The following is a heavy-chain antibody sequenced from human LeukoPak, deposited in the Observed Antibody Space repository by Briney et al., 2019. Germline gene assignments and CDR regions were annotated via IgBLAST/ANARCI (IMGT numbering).Heavy chain of an antibody. CDR1: GYTFTSYD. CDR2: MSPDGGYT. V-gene: IGHV1-8*01. J-gene: IGHJ4*02. D-gene: IGHD5-12*01. CDR3: EIYTGYDSF. Sequence: GSVKVSCEASGYTFTSYDITWVRQATGQGLEWMGWMSPDGGYTGYAQTFQGRVTLTRNTSVSTAFMELSSLRSEDTAVYYCEIYTGYDSFWGQGTLVTVSS.